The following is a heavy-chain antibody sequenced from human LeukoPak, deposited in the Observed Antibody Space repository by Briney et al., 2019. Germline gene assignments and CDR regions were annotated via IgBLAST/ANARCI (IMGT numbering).Heavy chain of an antibody. CDR2: INSDGSST. CDR3: ARVPHRPHYYDSSGYLDAFDI. V-gene: IGHV3-74*01. J-gene: IGHJ3*02. CDR1: GFTFSSYW. Sequence: GGSLRLSCAASGFTFSSYWMHWVRQAPGKGLVWVSRINSDGSSTSYADSVKGRFTTSRDNAKNTLYLQMNSLRAEDTAVYYCARVPHRPHYYDSSGYLDAFDIWGQGTIVTVSS. D-gene: IGHD3-22*01.